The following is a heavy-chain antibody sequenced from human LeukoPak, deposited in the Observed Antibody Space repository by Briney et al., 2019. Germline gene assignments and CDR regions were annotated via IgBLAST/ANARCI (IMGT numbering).Heavy chain of an antibody. CDR1: GFTFSNYN. V-gene: IGHV3-21*01. Sequence: GGSLRLSCAASGFTFSNYNMNWVRQAPGEGLEWVSSITSGSSSHIYYTDSVKGRFTISRDNAKNSLYLQMNSLRAEDTAVYYCASRLSGLLWFGELFPNDAFDIWGQGTMVTVSS. J-gene: IGHJ3*02. CDR3: ASRLSGLLWFGELFPNDAFDI. CDR2: ITSGSSSHI. D-gene: IGHD3-10*01.